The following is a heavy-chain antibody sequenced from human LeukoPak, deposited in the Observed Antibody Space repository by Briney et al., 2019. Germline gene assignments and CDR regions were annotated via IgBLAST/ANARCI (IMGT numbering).Heavy chain of an antibody. CDR2: ISYDGSNK. D-gene: IGHD2-2*02. CDR1: GFTFSSYA. Sequence: PGRSLRLSCAASGFTFSSYAMHWVCQAPGKGLEWVAVISYDGSNKYYADSVKGQFTISRDNSKNTLYLQMNSLRAEDTAVYYCAREVSCSSTSCYTRDSGLDYWGQGTLVTVPS. V-gene: IGHV3-30-3*01. J-gene: IGHJ4*02. CDR3: AREVSCSSTSCYTRDSGLDY.